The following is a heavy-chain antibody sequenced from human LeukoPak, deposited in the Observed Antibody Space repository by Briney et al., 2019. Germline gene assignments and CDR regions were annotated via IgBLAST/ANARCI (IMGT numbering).Heavy chain of an antibody. D-gene: IGHD1-1*01. V-gene: IGHV5-51*01. CDR3: AVMGGARYRAVGAFDI. CDR1: GYSFTSYW. J-gene: IGHJ3*02. CDR2: IYPGDSET. Sequence: GESLKISYKGSGYSFTSYWIGWVRQMPGKGLEWMGIIYPGDSETRYSPSFQGQVTISADRSISTAYLQWSSLKASDTAMYYCAVMGGARYRAVGAFDIWGQGTMVTVSS.